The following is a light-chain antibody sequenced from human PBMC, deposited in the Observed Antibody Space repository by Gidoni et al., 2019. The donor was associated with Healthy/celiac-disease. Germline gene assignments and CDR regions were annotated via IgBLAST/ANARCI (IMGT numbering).Light chain of an antibody. CDR1: QSISSW. CDR2: KAS. V-gene: IGKV1-5*03. Sequence: DIQMNQSTSTLSASVGDRVTITCRASQSISSWLAWYQQKPGKAPKLLIYKASSLESGVPSRFSGIGSGTEFTLTISSLQPDDFATYYCQQYNSYPGTFGQGTKVEIK. J-gene: IGKJ1*01. CDR3: QQYNSYPGT.